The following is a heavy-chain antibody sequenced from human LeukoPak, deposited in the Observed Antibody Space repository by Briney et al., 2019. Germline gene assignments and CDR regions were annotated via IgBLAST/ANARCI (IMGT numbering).Heavy chain of an antibody. CDR3: ATDRDIESGGVSYY. J-gene: IGHJ4*02. CDR2: ISSSSSYI. CDR1: GFTFSSYT. Sequence: KPGGSLRLSCAASGFTFSSYTMNRVRQAPGKGLEWVSSISSSSSYIYYADSVKGRFTISRDNAKNSLYLQMNSLRAEDTAVYYCATDRDIESGGVSYYWGQGALVTVSS. V-gene: IGHV3-21*01. D-gene: IGHD3-16*01.